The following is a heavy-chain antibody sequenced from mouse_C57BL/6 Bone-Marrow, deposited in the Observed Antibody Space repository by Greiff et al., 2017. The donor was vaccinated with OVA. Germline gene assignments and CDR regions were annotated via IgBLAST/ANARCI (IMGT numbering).Heavy chain of an antibody. CDR2: IYPRSGNT. J-gene: IGHJ4*01. CDR1: GYTFTSYG. Sequence: VQLQPSGAELARPGASVKLSCKASGYTFTSYGISWVKQRTGQGLEWIGEIYPRSGNTYYNEKFKGKATLTADKSSSTAYMELRSLTSEDSAVYFCAREYYGSFYAMDYWGQGTSVTVSS. V-gene: IGHV1-81*01. D-gene: IGHD1-1*01. CDR3: AREYYGSFYAMDY.